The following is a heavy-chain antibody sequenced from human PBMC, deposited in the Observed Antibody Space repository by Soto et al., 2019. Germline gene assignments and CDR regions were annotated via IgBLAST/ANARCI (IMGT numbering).Heavy chain of an antibody. CDR3: ARITVVTRAYYFDY. J-gene: IGHJ4*02. V-gene: IGHV4-30-2*01. CDR2: IYHSGST. Sequence: SETLSLTCAVSGGSISSGGYSWSWIRQPPGKGLEWIGYIYHSGSTYYNPSLKSRVTISVDTSKNQFSLKLSSVTAADTAVYYCARITVVTRAYYFDYWGQGTLVTVSS. CDR1: GGSISSGGYS. D-gene: IGHD2-15*01.